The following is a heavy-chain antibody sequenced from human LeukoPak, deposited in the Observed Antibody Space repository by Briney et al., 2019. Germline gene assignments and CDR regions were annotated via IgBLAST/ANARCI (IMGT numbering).Heavy chain of an antibody. Sequence: PGGSLRLSCAASGFTFSSYSMSWVRQAPGKGLEWVSYMSSSGTIYYADSVKGRFTISRDNSKNTLYLQMNSLRAEDTAVYYCAREVGGSAFDIWGQGTMVTVSS. CDR2: MSSSGTI. CDR1: GFTFSSYS. J-gene: IGHJ3*02. CDR3: AREVGGSAFDI. D-gene: IGHD3-16*01. V-gene: IGHV3-48*01.